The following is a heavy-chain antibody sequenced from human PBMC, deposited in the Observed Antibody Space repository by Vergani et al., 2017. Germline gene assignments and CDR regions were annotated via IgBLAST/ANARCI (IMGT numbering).Heavy chain of an antibody. CDR3: ARVGWSYYDSSGYYYAPGGWFDP. CDR1: GYSFTSYW. Sequence: EVQLVQSGAEVQKPGESLRISCKGSGYSFTSYWISWVRQMPGKGLEWVGRIDSSDSYTNYSPSFQGHVTISADKSISTAYLQWSSLKASNTAMYYCARVGWSYYDSSGYYYAPGGWFDPWGQGTLVTVSS. V-gene: IGHV5-10-1*03. D-gene: IGHD3-22*01. J-gene: IGHJ5*02. CDR2: IDSSDSYT.